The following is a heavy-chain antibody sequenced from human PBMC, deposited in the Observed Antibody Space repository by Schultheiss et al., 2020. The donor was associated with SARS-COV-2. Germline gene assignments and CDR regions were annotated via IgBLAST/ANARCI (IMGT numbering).Heavy chain of an antibody. CDR1: GFTFSSYS. V-gene: IGHV3-48*01. Sequence: GGSLRLSCAASGFTFSSYSMNWVRQAPGKGLEWVSYISSSSSTIYYADSVKGRFTISRDNAKNSLYLQMNSLRAEDTAVYYCAKEVLRFLEWFLYYFDYWGQGTLVTVSS. CDR3: AKEVLRFLEWFLYYFDY. J-gene: IGHJ4*02. D-gene: IGHD3-3*01. CDR2: ISSSSSTI.